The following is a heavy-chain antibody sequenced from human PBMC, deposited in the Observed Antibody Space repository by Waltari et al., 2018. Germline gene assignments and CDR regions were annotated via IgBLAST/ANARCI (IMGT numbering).Heavy chain of an antibody. J-gene: IGHJ4*02. D-gene: IGHD4-17*01. CDR2: IYYSGST. V-gene: IGHV4-59*11. CDR3: ARGPYGDQPAAHLY. CDR1: GGSISSHS. Sequence: QVQLQESGPGLVKPSETLSLTCTVSGGSISSHSWSWIRQPPGKGLEWIGYIYYSGSTNYNPSLKSRVTISVDTSKNQFSLKLSSVTAADTAVYYCARGPYGDQPAAHLYWGQGTLVTVSS.